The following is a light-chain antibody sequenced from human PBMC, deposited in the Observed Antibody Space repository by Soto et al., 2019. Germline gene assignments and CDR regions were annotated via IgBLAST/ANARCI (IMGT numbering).Light chain of an antibody. CDR1: QSISSW. CDR2: KAS. Sequence: DIQMTQSPSTLSASVGDRVTITCRASQSISSWLAWYQQKPGKAPKLLIYKASSLESGVSTRFSGSGSGTELTLTIGSLQPDDVATYYGQQYNSYPTFGQGTKVEIK. CDR3: QQYNSYPT. V-gene: IGKV1-5*03. J-gene: IGKJ1*01.